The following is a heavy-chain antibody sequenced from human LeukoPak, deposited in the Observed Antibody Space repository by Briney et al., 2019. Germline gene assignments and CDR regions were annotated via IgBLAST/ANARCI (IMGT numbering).Heavy chain of an antibody. CDR3: AELGITMIGGV. J-gene: IGHJ6*04. V-gene: IGHV3-48*04. CDR1: GFTFISDN. D-gene: IGHD3-10*02. CDR2: ISSSSSTM. Sequence: GGSLRLSCVVTGFTFISDNMHWVRQAPGKGLEWISYISSSSSTMYYADSVKGRFTTSRHNAKNSLYLQMNSLRAEDTAVYYCAELGITMIGGVWGKGTTVTISS.